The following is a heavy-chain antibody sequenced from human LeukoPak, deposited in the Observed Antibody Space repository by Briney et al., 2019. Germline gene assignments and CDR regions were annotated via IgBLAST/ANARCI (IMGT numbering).Heavy chain of an antibody. CDR3: ATLPGPFDS. Sequence: GGSLRLSCAASGFTFRSYDMHWVRQAAGKGLEWVAVISYDGNDKHYADSVKGRFTISRDNSKNTLYLQMDSLRPEDTGVYKCATLPGPFDSWGQGTLVTVSS. CDR1: GFTFRSYD. CDR2: ISYDGNDK. D-gene: IGHD3-10*01. V-gene: IGHV3-30*03. J-gene: IGHJ4*02.